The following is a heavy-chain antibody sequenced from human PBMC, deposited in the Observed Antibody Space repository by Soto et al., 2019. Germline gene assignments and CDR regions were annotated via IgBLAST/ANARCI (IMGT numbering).Heavy chain of an antibody. CDR3: ARPLSGGYCSGGSCRNYYGMDV. CDR2: IYYSGSA. CDR1: GGSISSGDYY. J-gene: IGHJ6*02. V-gene: IGHV4-30-4*01. D-gene: IGHD2-15*01. Sequence: SETLSLTCTVSGGSISSGDYYWSWIRQPPGKGLEWLGYIYYSGSAYYNPSLKSRVTLSVDTSKNQLSLKLSSVTAADTAVYYCARPLSGGYCSGGSCRNYYGMDVWGQGTTVTVSS.